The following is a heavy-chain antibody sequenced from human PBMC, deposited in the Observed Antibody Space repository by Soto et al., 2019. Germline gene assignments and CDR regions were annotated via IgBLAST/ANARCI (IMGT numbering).Heavy chain of an antibody. CDR1: GFTLSSYS. V-gene: IGHV3-48*02. Sequence: EVQLVESGGGLVQPGGSLRLSCAASGFTLSSYSMNWVRQAPGKGLEWVSYISSSSSTIYYADSVKGRFTISRDNAKNSLVLQMNSLRDEDTAVYYCARGGAYKIDYWGQGTLVTVSS. CDR3: ARGGAYKIDY. CDR2: ISSSSSTI. J-gene: IGHJ4*02. D-gene: IGHD1-20*01.